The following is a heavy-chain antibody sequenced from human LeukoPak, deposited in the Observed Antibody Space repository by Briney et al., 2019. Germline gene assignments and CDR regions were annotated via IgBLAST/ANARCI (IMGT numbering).Heavy chain of an antibody. V-gene: IGHV3-23*01. CDR2: ISGSGDNT. Sequence: GGSLRLSCAASGFTFGSYAMSWVRQAPGKGLEWVSGISGSGDNTYCADSVKGRFTISRDNSKNTLYVQVNSLGTEDTAAYYCAKGSYYDSSGSFYFDYWGQGTLVTVSS. CDR1: GFTFGSYA. CDR3: AKGSYYDSSGSFYFDY. D-gene: IGHD3-22*01. J-gene: IGHJ4*02.